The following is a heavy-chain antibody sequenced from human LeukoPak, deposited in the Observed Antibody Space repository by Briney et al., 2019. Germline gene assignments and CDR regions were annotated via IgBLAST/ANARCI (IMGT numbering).Heavy chain of an antibody. CDR3: AELGITMIGGV. CDR1: GFTFSNYA. CDR2: ISYDGTDK. D-gene: IGHD3-10*02. Sequence: GGSLRLSCAASGFTFSNYAVHWVRQAPGKGLKWVAIISYDGTDKYYADSVKGRFSISRDNAKNSLYLQMNSLRAEDTAVYYCAELGITMIGGVWGKGTTVTISS. V-gene: IGHV3-30*04. J-gene: IGHJ6*04.